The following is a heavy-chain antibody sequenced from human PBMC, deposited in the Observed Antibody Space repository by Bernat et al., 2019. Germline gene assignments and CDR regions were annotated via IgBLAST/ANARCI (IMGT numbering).Heavy chain of an antibody. CDR1: GFTFTTYA. CDR2: INADNGDT. Sequence: QVQLVQSGSELKKPGTSVKVSCKASGFTFTTYAIHWVRQAPGQRPEWLGWINADNGDTQYSQKFQVRVTLSRDTSASTAYLEVYSLKSEDTAVYYCARGATMTQYPLDLWGQGTLVTVSS. J-gene: IGHJ5*02. CDR3: ARGATMTQYPLDL. V-gene: IGHV1-3*01. D-gene: IGHD5-12*01.